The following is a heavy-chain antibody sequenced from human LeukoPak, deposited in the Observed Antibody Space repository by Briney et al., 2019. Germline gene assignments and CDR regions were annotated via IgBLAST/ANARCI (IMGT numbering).Heavy chain of an antibody. Sequence: GASVKVSCKASGYTFTGYYMHWVRQAPGQGLEWMGWINPNSGGTNYAQKFQGRVTMTRDTSISTAYMELSRLRSDDTAVYYCARSPITMVRGVDYFDYWGQGTLVTVSS. V-gene: IGHV1-2*02. CDR2: INPNSGGT. CDR3: ARSPITMVRGVDYFDY. CDR1: GYTFTGYY. D-gene: IGHD3-10*01. J-gene: IGHJ4*02.